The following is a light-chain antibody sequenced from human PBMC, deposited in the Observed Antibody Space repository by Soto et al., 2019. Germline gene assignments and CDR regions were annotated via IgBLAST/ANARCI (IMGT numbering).Light chain of an antibody. V-gene: IGLV1-44*01. Sequence: QSVLTQPPSASGTPGQRVTISCSGSTSNIGTNTVNWYQHLPGTAPKLLIYDNDQRPSGVPDRFSGSRSGTSASLAINGLQSEDEAAYYCAAWDNTLDGHVVFGGVTKLTVL. CDR2: DND. J-gene: IGLJ2*01. CDR1: TSNIGTNT. CDR3: AAWDNTLDGHVV.